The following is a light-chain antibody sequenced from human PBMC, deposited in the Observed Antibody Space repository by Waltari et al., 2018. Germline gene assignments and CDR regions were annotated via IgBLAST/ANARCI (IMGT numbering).Light chain of an antibody. CDR3: MQTTHSPRT. CDR1: QSLVQSDGNTY. V-gene: IGKV2-30*02. J-gene: IGKJ1*01. Sequence: DVVMTQSPLSLSVSLGQPASISCRSSQSLVQSDGNTYLNWFQTRPGQSPRRLMYKVSRRESGVPDRFSGSGSGTDFTLKISRVEAEDVGVYYCMQTTHSPRTFGQGTKVEI. CDR2: KVS.